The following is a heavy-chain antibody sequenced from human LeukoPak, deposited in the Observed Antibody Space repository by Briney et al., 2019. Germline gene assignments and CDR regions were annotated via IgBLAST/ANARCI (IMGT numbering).Heavy chain of an antibody. V-gene: IGHV3-23*01. J-gene: IGHJ4*02. Sequence: GGSLRLSCAASGFSFNNYAMSWLRQAPGKGLEWVSALSGTGAATYYADSVKGRFTISRDNSKNTLYLQINNLRAEDTAVYYCARDRLRYCSGGSCYSPVDYWGQGTLVTVSS. D-gene: IGHD2-15*01. CDR3: ARDRLRYCSGGSCYSPVDY. CDR2: LSGTGAAT. CDR1: GFSFNNYA.